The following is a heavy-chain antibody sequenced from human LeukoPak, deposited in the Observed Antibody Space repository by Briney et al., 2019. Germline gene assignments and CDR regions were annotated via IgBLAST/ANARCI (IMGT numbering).Heavy chain of an antibody. Sequence: GGSLRLSCAASGFTFSDYSMSWVRQAPGKGLEWVSSISSSSNYIFYADSVKGRFTISRDNSKNTLYLQMNSLRAEDTAVYYCAKSPLGSGSYYNVIYYYYMDVWGKGTTVTISS. CDR2: ISSSSNYI. CDR1: GFTFSDYS. D-gene: IGHD3-10*01. J-gene: IGHJ6*03. V-gene: IGHV3-21*04. CDR3: AKSPLGSGSYYNVIYYYYMDV.